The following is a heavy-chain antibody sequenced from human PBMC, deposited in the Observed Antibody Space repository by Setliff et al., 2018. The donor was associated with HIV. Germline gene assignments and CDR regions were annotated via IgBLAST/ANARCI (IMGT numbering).Heavy chain of an antibody. J-gene: IGHJ5*01. D-gene: IGHD3-16*01. CDR1: GGSFNEYY. V-gene: IGHV4-34*01. Sequence: SETLSLTCAVYGGSFNEYYWNWIRQIPGKGLEWIGGINHSGSTNYNESLKRRLRISVDTSKNQFSLSLKSVTAADTAVYYCARAYRDNVWGSWRQISSWFDSWGQGNLVTAPQ. CDR3: ARAYRDNVWGSWRQISSWFDS. CDR2: INHSGST.